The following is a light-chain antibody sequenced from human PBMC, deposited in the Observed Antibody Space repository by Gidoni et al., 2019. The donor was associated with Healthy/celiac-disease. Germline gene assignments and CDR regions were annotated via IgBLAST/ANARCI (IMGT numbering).Light chain of an antibody. Sequence: DIQMTQSPSSLSASVGDRVTITCQASQDISNYLNWYQQKPGKAPKLLIYDASNLEPGVPSRFSGSGSGTDFTFTISSLQPEDIATYYCQQYDNLPLFTFGPXTKVDIK. CDR1: QDISNY. CDR3: QQYDNLPLFT. J-gene: IGKJ3*01. CDR2: DAS. V-gene: IGKV1-33*01.